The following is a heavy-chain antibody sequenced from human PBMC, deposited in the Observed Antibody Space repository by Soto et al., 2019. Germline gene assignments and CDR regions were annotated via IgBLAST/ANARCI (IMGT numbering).Heavy chain of an antibody. D-gene: IGHD2-15*01. CDR3: AKVYGLGGVSCFPY. CDR2: ISGSGDNT. V-gene: IGHV3-23*01. J-gene: IGHJ4*02. CDR1: GFTFSRFA. Sequence: EVQLLESGGGLVQPGGSLRLSCAASGFTFSRFAMSWVRQAPGKGLEWISAISGSGDNTYYAASVKGRCAISRHISGNTLYLQMNSLRADDAALDYCAKVYGLGGVSCFPYWGQGTLVSVSA.